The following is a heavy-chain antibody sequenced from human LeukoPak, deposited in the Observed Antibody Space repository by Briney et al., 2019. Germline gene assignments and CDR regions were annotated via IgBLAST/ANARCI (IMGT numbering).Heavy chain of an antibody. Sequence: GGSLRLSCAVSGVTLSNYGMAWVRQAPGKGLEWVAGISGSGGRPNYADAVKGRFTISRDNAKNTLYLQMNSLRADDTAVYFCAKRGVVIRVILVGFHKEAYYFDSWGQGALVSVSS. CDR2: ISGSGGRP. D-gene: IGHD3-22*01. CDR1: GVTLSNYG. CDR3: AKRGVVIRVILVGFHKEAYYFDS. V-gene: IGHV3-23*01. J-gene: IGHJ4*02.